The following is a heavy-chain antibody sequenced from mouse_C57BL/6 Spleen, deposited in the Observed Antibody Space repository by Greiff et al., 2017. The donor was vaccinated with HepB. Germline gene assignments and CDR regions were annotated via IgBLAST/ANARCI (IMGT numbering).Heavy chain of an antibody. D-gene: IGHD1-1*01. CDR2: INPGSGGT. CDR1: GYAFTNYL. J-gene: IGHJ1*03. V-gene: IGHV1-54*01. CDR3: GRVYGSRGWYFDV. Sequence: QVQLQQSGAELVRPGTSVKVSCKASGYAFTNYLIEWVKQRPGQGLEWIGVINPGSGGTNYNEKFKGKATLTADKSSSTAYMQLSSLTSEDSAVYFCGRVYGSRGWYFDVWGTGTTVTVSS.